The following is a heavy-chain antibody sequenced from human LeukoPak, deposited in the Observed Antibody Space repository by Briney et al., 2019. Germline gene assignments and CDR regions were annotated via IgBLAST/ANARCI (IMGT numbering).Heavy chain of an antibody. V-gene: IGHV3-48*03. J-gene: IGHJ4*02. CDR1: ALTFSSYE. CDR3: ARVGSIDY. D-gene: IGHD3-10*01. CDR2: ISSIGRTI. Sequence: GGSLTLSCAASALTFSSYEMNWVSQAHGKGLEWDSYISSIGRTIYYTNSVKGRFTISRDNAKNSLYLQMNSLRAEDTAVYYCARVGSIDYWGQGTLVTVSS.